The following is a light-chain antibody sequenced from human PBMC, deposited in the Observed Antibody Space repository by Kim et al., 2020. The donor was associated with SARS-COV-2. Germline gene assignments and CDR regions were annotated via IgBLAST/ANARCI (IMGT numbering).Light chain of an antibody. J-gene: IGKJ4*01. CDR1: QSVSSS. V-gene: IGKV3-11*01. Sequence: ETVLTQSPATLSLSPGERDTLSCRASQSVSSSLVWYQQKPGQAPRLLIYDASKRATGIPARFSGSGSGTDFTLTISSLEPEDFAVYYCQQRSNWPPSLTFGGGTKVEI. CDR3: QQRSNWPPSLT. CDR2: DAS.